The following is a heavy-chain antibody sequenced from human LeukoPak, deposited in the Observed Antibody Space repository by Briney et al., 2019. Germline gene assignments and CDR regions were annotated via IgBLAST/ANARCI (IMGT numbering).Heavy chain of an antibody. V-gene: IGHV4-34*01. CDR3: ARYDSSGYYHYYYYGMDV. CDR2: INHSGST. Sequence: PSETLSLTCAVYGGSFSGYYWSWIRQPPGKGLEWIGEINHSGSTNYNPSLKSRVTISVDTSKNQFSLKLSSVTAADTAVYYCARYDSSGYYHYYYYGMDVWGQGTRSPSP. CDR1: GGSFSGYY. J-gene: IGHJ6*02. D-gene: IGHD3-22*01.